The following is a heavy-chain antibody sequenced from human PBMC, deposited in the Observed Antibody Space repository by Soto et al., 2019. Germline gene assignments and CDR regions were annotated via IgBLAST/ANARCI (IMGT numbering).Heavy chain of an antibody. Sequence: GGSLRLSCAASGFTFSSYAMSWVRQAPGKGLEWVSAISGSGGSTYYADSVKGRFTISRDNSKNTLYLQMNSLRAEDTAVYYCAKDAYYDFWSGYGDNQIYFDYWGQGTLVTVSS. V-gene: IGHV3-23*01. CDR2: ISGSGGST. D-gene: IGHD3-3*01. CDR3: AKDAYYDFWSGYGDNQIYFDY. J-gene: IGHJ4*02. CDR1: GFTFSSYA.